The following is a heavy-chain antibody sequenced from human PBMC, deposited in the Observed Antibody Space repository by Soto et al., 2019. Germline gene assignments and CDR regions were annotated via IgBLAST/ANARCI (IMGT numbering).Heavy chain of an antibody. J-gene: IGHJ6*02. CDR3: ARDVGWSGYYGLYYGMDV. V-gene: IGHV1-69*06. D-gene: IGHD3-3*01. Sequence: GASVKVSCKASGGTFSSYAISWLRQAPGQGLEWMGGIIPIFGTANYAQKFQGRVTITADKSTSTAYMELSSLRSEDTAVYYCARDVGWSGYYGLYYGMDVWGQGTTVTVSS. CDR2: IIPIFGTA. CDR1: GGTFSSYA.